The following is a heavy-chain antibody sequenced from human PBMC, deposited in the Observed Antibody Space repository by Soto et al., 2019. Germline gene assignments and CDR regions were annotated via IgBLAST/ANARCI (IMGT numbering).Heavy chain of an antibody. CDR3: ARDLGYSVIYGVYYYYGMDV. J-gene: IGHJ6*02. Sequence: ASVKVSCKASGYTFTGYYMHWVRQAPGQGLEWMGWINPNSGGTNYAQKFQGWVTMTRDTSISTAYMELSRLRSDDTAVYYCARDLGYSVIYGVYYYYGMDVWGQGTTVTVSS. CDR1: GYTFTGYY. V-gene: IGHV1-2*04. D-gene: IGHD6-13*01. CDR2: INPNSGGT.